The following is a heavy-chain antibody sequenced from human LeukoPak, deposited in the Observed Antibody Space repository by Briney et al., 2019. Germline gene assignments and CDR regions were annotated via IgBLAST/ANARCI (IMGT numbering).Heavy chain of an antibody. CDR1: GFTFSSYA. CDR2: ICYDGSNK. V-gene: IGHV3-33*06. CDR3: AKDLGDYSDYRLHHTLDY. Sequence: PGGSLRLSCAASGFTFSSYAMHWVRQAPRKGLECVSVICYDGSNKYYADSVKGRFTISRENSKNTLYLQMNSLRAEDKGVYYCAKDLGDYSDYRLHHTLDYWGQGTLVTVSS. D-gene: IGHD4-11*01. J-gene: IGHJ4*02.